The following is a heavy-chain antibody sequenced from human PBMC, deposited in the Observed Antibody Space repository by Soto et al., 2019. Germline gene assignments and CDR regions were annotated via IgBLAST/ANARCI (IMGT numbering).Heavy chain of an antibody. CDR3: TTGEMGCSSTSCYVSYYYGMDV. J-gene: IGHJ6*02. D-gene: IGHD2-2*01. V-gene: IGHV3-15*07. Sequence: GGSLRLSCAASGFTFSNAWMNWVRQAPGKGLEWVGRIKSKTDGGTTDYAAPVKGRFTISRDDSKNTLYLQMNSLKTEDTAVYYCTTGEMGCSSTSCYVSYYYGMDVWGQGTTVTVSS. CDR2: IKSKTDGGTT. CDR1: GFTFSNAW.